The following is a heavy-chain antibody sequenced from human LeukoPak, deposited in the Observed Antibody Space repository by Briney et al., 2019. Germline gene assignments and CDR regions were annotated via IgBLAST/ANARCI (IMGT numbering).Heavy chain of an antibody. J-gene: IGHJ5*01. CDR3: ARYGGNSGGNWFDP. CDR1: GGSISSHY. D-gene: IGHD4-23*01. V-gene: IGHV4-59*11. Sequence: TSETLSLTCTVSGGSISSHYWSWIRQSPGKGLEWIGYIYYSGSTYYNPSLKSRVTISVDTSKNQFSLKLSSVTAADTAVYYCARYGGNSGGNWFDPWGQGALVTVSS. CDR2: IYYSGST.